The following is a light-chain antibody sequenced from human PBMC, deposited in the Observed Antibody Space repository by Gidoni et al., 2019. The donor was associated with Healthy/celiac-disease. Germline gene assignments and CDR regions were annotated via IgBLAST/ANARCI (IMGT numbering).Light chain of an antibody. Sequence: QSVLTQPPSASGTPGQRVTLSCSVRTSNIGSNTVNWYQQLPGTAPKLLIYSNNQRTSGVPDRFSRSKSGTSASLAISGLQSEDEADYYCAAWDDSLNGVVFGGGTKLTVL. CDR1: TSNIGSNT. CDR3: AAWDDSLNGVV. J-gene: IGLJ2*01. CDR2: SNN. V-gene: IGLV1-44*01.